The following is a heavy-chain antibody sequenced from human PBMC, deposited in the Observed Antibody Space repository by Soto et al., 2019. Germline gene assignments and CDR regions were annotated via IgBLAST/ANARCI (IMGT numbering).Heavy chain of an antibody. D-gene: IGHD4-17*01. J-gene: IGHJ6*02. CDR2: IIPIFGTA. Sequence: SVKVSCKASGGTFSSYAISWVRQAPGQGLEWMGGIIPIFGTANYAQKFQGRVTITADESTSTAYMELSSLRSEDTAVYYCARGPGGDYGDYYYYGMDVWGQATTVTVSS. CDR1: GGTFSSYA. CDR3: ARGPGGDYGDYYYYGMDV. V-gene: IGHV1-69*13.